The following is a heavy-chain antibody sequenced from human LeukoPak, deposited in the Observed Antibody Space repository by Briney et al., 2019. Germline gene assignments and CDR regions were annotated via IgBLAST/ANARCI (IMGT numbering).Heavy chain of an antibody. CDR3: AKGGVVVVPAAIPERCYFDY. V-gene: IGHV3-23*01. CDR2: ISGSGGST. J-gene: IGHJ4*02. Sequence: GGFLRLSCAASGFTFSSYAMSWVRQAPGKGLEWVSAISGSGGSTYYADSVKGRFTISRDNSKNTLYLQMNSLRAEDTAVYYCAKGGVVVVPAAIPERCYFDYWGQGTLVTVSS. CDR1: GFTFSSYA. D-gene: IGHD2-2*02.